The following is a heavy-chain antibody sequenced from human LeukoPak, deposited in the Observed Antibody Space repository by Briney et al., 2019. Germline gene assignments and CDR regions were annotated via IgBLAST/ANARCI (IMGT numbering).Heavy chain of an antibody. D-gene: IGHD2-21*02. CDR3: ARLAYCGGDCYSYYFDY. V-gene: IGHV4-39*07. CDR1: GGSISSSSYY. Sequence: PSETLSLTCTVSGGSISSSSYYWGWIRQPPGKGLEWIGSIYYSGSTYYNPSLKSRVTISVDTSKNQFSLKLSSVTAADTAVYYCARLAYCGGDCYSYYFDYWGQGTLVTVSS. J-gene: IGHJ4*02. CDR2: IYYSGST.